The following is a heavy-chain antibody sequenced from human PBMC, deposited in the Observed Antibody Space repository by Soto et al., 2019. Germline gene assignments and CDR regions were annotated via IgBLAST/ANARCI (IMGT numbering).Heavy chain of an antibody. V-gene: IGHV1-2*02. CDR3: ARQLAYCAGDCYTEPIDY. D-gene: IGHD2-21*02. J-gene: IGHJ4*02. CDR1: GYSFTVYY. CDR2: VNPNTGGT. Sequence: GASVKVSCKASGYSFTVYYIHWVRQAPGQGLEWMGWVNPNTGGTNYAQKVQATVTMTRDTSITTAYLELIRLQSDDTAVYYCARQLAYCAGDCYTEPIDYWGQGTLVTVSS.